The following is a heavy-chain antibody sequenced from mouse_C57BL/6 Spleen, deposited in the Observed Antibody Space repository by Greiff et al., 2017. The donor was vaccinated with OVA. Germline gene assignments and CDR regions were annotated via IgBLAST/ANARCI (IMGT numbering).Heavy chain of an antibody. CDR2: INYDGSST. V-gene: IGHV5-16*01. Sequence: EVMLVESEGGLVQPGSSMKLSCTASEFTFSDYYMAWVRQVPEKGLEWVAYINYDGSSTYYLDSLKSRFIISRDNAKNILYLQMSSLKSEDTATYYCAREPRDYYFDYWGQGTTLTVSS. CDR3: AREPRDYYFDY. CDR1: EFTFSDYY. J-gene: IGHJ2*01.